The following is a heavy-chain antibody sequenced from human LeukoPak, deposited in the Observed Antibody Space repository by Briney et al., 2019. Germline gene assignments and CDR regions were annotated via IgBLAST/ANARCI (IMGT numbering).Heavy chain of an antibody. CDR1: GGSISSSSYY. V-gene: IGHV4-39*01. CDR3: ARHIDSGNYRTYWFFDL. Sequence: PSETLSLTCTVSGGSISSSSYYWGWIRQPPGKGLEWIGSIYYSGSTYYNPSLKSRVTISVDTSKNQFSLKLTSVTAADTAVYYCARHIDSGNYRTYWFFDLWGRGTLVTVSS. D-gene: IGHD1-26*01. CDR2: IYYSGST. J-gene: IGHJ2*01.